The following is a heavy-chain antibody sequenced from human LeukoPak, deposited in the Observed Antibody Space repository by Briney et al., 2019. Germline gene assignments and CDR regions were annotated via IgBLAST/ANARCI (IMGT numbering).Heavy chain of an antibody. CDR3: ARDGERWLQFNWFDP. Sequence: ASVKVSCEASGYTFTSYYMHWVRQAPGQGLEWMGIINPSGGSTSYAQKFQGRVTMTRDTSTSTVYMELSSLRSEDTAVYYCARDGERWLQFNWFDPWGQGTLVTVSS. CDR1: GYTFTSYY. J-gene: IGHJ5*02. V-gene: IGHV1-46*01. D-gene: IGHD5-24*01. CDR2: INPSGGST.